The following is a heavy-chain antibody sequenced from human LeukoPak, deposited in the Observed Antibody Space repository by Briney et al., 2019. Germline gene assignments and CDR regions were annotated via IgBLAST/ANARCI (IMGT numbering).Heavy chain of an antibody. J-gene: IGHJ4*02. V-gene: IGHV4-34*01. CDR3: ASLTYGDYVCYSDY. Sequence: SGTLSLTCAVYGGSFSGYYWSWIRQPPGKGLEWIGEINHSGSTNYNPSLKSRVTISVDTSKNQFSLKLSSVTAADTAVYYCASLTYGDYVCYSDYWGQGTLVTVSS. CDR2: INHSGST. D-gene: IGHD4-17*01. CDR1: GGSFSGYY.